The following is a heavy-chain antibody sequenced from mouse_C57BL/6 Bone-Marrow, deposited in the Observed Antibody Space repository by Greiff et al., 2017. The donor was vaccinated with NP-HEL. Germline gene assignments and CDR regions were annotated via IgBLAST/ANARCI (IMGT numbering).Heavy chain of an antibody. V-gene: IGHV1-7*01. J-gene: IGHJ2*01. Sequence: VKLVESGAELAKPGASVKLSCKASGSTFTRYWMHWVKQRPGQGLAWIGYISPSSGYTQYNQKFKDKATLTADKSSSTAYMQLSRLTYEDSADYYCAIYGSSPYFDYWGQGTTLTVSS. D-gene: IGHD1-1*01. CDR2: ISPSSGYT. CDR3: AIYGSSPYFDY. CDR1: GSTFTRYW.